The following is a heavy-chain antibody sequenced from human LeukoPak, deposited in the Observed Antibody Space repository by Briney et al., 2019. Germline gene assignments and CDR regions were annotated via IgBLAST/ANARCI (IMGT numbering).Heavy chain of an antibody. CDR3: ARPAGGPDY. CDR2: ISYDGSNK. J-gene: IGHJ4*02. CDR1: GFTFSSYG. V-gene: IGHV3-30*19. Sequence: GGSLRLSCAASGFTFSSYGMHWVRQAPGKGLEWVAVISYDGSNKYYADSVKGRFTISRDNSKNTLYLQMNSLRAEDTAVYYCARPAGGPDYWGQGTLVTVSS.